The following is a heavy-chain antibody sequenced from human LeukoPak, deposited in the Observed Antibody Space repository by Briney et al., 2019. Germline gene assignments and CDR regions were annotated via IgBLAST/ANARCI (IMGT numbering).Heavy chain of an antibody. V-gene: IGHV4-59*12. CDR1: GGSISSYY. CDR3: ARDQVHDYGDYGVYYYGMDV. J-gene: IGHJ6*02. D-gene: IGHD4-17*01. CDR2: IYYSGST. Sequence: SETLSLTCTVSGGSISSYYWSWIRQPPGKGLEWIGYIYYSGSTNYNPSLKSRVTISVDTSKNQFSLKLSSVTAADTAVYYCARDQVHDYGDYGVYYYGMDVWGQGTTVTVSS.